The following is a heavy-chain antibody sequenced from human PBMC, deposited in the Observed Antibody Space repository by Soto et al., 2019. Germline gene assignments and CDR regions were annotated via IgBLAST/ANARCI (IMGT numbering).Heavy chain of an antibody. D-gene: IGHD2-15*01. CDR3: VIQRSGVVY. Sequence: QVHLVQSGAEVKKPGASVRVSCKASGYSFTGNSMHWVRQAPGQGLEWMGWINPNYGGTNYAQRFRGCVTMTRDTSVSTAYMDLNRLKSADTAVYYCVIQRSGVVYWGQGTLVTVSS. V-gene: IGHV1-2*04. CDR2: INPNYGGT. CDR1: GYSFTGNS. J-gene: IGHJ4*02.